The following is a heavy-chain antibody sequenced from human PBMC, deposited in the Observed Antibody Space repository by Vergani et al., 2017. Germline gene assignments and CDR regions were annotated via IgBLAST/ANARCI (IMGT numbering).Heavy chain of an antibody. D-gene: IGHD5-24*01. V-gene: IGHV3-48*03. CDR3: ASLRRDGPFHPKDV. J-gene: IGHJ6*04. Sequence: EVQLVESGGGLVQPGGSLRLSCAASGFTFSSYEMNWVRQAPGKGLEWVSYISSSGSTIYYADSVKGRFTISRDNAKNSLYLQMNSLRAEDTAVYYWASLRRDGPFHPKDVWGKGTTVTVSS. CDR1: GFTFSSYE. CDR2: ISSSGSTI.